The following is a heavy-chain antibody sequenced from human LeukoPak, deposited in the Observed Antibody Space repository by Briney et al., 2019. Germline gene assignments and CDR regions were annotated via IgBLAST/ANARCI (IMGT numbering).Heavy chain of an antibody. V-gene: IGHV1-3*01. J-gene: IGHJ4*02. CDR1: GYTFTSYA. D-gene: IGHD4-11*01. CDR2: INAGNGNT. Sequence: ASVKVSCKASGYTFTSYAMHWVRQAPGQRLEWMGWINAGNGNTEYSQKFQGRVTITRDTSASTAYMELSSLRSEDTAVYYCARESRFYSKIDYWGQGTLVTVSS. CDR3: ARESRFYSKIDY.